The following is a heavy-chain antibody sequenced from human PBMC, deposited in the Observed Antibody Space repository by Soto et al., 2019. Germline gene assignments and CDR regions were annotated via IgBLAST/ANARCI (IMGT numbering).Heavy chain of an antibody. Sequence: EEQLVESGGGLVQPGGSLRLSCAVSGFTFRSDWMNWVRQAPGKGLEWVAHTNQDGSEKYYVDSVKARFTIFRDNAKNSLYLQMNSLRAEDTAVYYCSGGVGDAFWGQGTLVTVSS. CDR2: TNQDGSEK. J-gene: IGHJ4*02. CDR1: GFTFRSDW. V-gene: IGHV3-7*04. D-gene: IGHD1-26*01. CDR3: SGGVGDAF.